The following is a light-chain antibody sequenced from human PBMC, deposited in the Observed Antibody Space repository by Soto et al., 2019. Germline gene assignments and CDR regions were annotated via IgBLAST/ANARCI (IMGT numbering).Light chain of an antibody. J-gene: IGKJ4*01. Sequence: EIVLTQSPGTLSLSPGERATLSCRASHSVSSSYLAWYQKKPGQAPRLLIYDASSRATGIPDRFSGSGSGTDFTLTISRLEPEDFGVYYCQQYGSSPTFGGGIKVEIK. CDR1: HSVSSSY. CDR2: DAS. V-gene: IGKV3-20*01. CDR3: QQYGSSPT.